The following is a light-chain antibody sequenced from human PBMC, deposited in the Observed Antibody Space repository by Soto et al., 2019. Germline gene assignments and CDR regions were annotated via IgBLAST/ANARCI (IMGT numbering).Light chain of an antibody. CDR2: EVS. Sequence: QSVLTQPASVSGSPGQSITISCTGTSSDVGGYNYVSWYQQHPGKAPKLMIYEVSNRPSGVSNRFSGSKSGNTASLTISGLQAADEADYYCSSHTSRSTLVFGTGPKXT. CDR1: SSDVGGYNY. CDR3: SSHTSRSTLV. V-gene: IGLV2-14*01. J-gene: IGLJ1*01.